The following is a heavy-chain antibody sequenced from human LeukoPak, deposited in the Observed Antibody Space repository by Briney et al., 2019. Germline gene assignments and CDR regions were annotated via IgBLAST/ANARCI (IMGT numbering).Heavy chain of an antibody. CDR2: ISWNSGRI. CDR1: GFTFDDYA. J-gene: IGHJ6*03. V-gene: IGHV3-9*01. CDR3: AKGKRDIAADLYYMDV. Sequence: PGGSLRLSCAASGFTFDDYAMHWVRQAPGKGLEWVSGISWNSGRIGYADSVKGRFAISRDSAKNSLYLQLNSLRAEDTALYYCAKGKRDIAADLYYMDVWGKGTTVTVSS. D-gene: IGHD6-13*01.